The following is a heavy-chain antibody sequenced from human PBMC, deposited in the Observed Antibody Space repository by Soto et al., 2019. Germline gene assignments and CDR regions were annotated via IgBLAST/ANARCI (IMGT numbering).Heavy chain of an antibody. CDR3: ASKSSSWATDAFDI. J-gene: IGHJ3*02. CDR1: GYTFTSYA. V-gene: IGHV1-3*01. D-gene: IGHD6-13*01. Sequence: ASVKGSCKASGYTFTSYAMHWVRQAPGQRLEWMGWINAGNGNTKYSQKFQGRVTITRDTSASTAYMELSSLRSEDTAVYYCASKSSSWATDAFDIWGQGTMVTVSS. CDR2: INAGNGNT.